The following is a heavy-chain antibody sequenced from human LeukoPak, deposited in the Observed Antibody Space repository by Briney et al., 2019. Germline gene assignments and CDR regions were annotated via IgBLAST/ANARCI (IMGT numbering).Heavy chain of an antibody. CDR2: ISSSSSTI. Sequence: GGSLRLSCAASGFTFSSYSMNWVRQAPGKGLEWVSYISSSSSTIYYADSVKGRFTISRDNAKNSLYLQMNSLRAEDTAVYYCARYSSGWRHSDDAFDIWGQGTMVTVSS. V-gene: IGHV3-48*01. CDR1: GFTFSSYS. J-gene: IGHJ3*02. CDR3: ARYSSGWRHSDDAFDI. D-gene: IGHD6-19*01.